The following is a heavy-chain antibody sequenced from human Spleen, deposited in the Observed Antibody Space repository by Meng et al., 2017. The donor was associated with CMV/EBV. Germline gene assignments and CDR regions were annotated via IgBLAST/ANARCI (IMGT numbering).Heavy chain of an antibody. CDR1: GGSLNNYY. D-gene: IGHD3-22*01. J-gene: IGHJ5*02. V-gene: IGHV4-59*01. CDR3: ARGNNYYDSSGYDP. CDR2: VFYVGYT. Sequence: SETLSLTCTVSGGSLNNYYWSWIRQSPGKGLEWIGYVFYVGYTDYNPSLKSRVTISVDTSKNQFSLKLSSVTAADTAVYYCARGNNYYDSSGYDPWGQGTLVTVSS.